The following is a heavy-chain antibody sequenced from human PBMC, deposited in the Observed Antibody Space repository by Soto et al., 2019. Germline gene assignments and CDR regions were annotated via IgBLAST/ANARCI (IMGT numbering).Heavy chain of an antibody. CDR2: IYYSGTT. V-gene: IGHV4-30-4*01. J-gene: IGHJ4*02. Sequence: PSETLSLTCTVSGGSISSGDYWWSWIRQSPGKGLEWIGYIYYSGTTDSNPSLKSRITISVDQSKNQFSLKLSSVTAADTAVYYCARGRYSGYNSGQYFDYWGQGTLVTVSS. CDR1: GGSISSGDYW. D-gene: IGHD5-12*01. CDR3: ARGRYSGYNSGQYFDY.